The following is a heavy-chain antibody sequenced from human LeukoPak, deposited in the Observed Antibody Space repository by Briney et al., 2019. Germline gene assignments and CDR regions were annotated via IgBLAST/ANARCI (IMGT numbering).Heavy chain of an antibody. CDR3: ARAYGSGSYGCYFDL. CDR2: INCDGSST. J-gene: IGHJ2*01. V-gene: IGHV3-74*01. Sequence: QPGGSLRLSCAASGFTFSTYWMHWVRQAPGKGLVWVSHINCDGSSTSYADSEKRRFTISRDYDKNTVYLQRHSLSAEDTAVYYCARAYGSGSYGCYFDLWGRGTLVTVSS. D-gene: IGHD6-19*01. CDR1: GFTFSTYW.